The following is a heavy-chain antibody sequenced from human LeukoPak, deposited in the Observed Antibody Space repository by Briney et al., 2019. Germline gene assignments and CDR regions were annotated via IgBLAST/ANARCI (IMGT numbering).Heavy chain of an antibody. J-gene: IGHJ3*02. D-gene: IGHD3-10*01. V-gene: IGHV3-30-3*01. CDR2: ISYDGSKI. Sequence: GGSLRLSCAASGFTFSSYPLHWVRQAPGKGLEWVTLISYDGSKIYYADSVKGRFTISRDNSKNTLYLQMNSLRAEDTAVYYCARELLNNDAFDIWGQGTMVTVSS. CDR1: GFTFSSYP. CDR3: ARELLNNDAFDI.